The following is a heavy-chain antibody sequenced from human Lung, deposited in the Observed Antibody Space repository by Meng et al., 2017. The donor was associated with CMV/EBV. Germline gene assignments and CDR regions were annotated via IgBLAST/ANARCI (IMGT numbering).Heavy chain of an antibody. CDR3: ARDRGSSEYYLDY. CDR2: IIWNGEST. Sequence: GESLKISCAASGFTFDDYGMSWVRQVPGKGLEWVSGIIWNGESTSYADSVKGRFTISRDNAKNSLYLQMNSLRAEDTALYYCARDRGSSEYYLDYWGQGTTVTVSS. D-gene: IGHD1-26*01. J-gene: IGHJ4*03. CDR1: GFTFDDYG. V-gene: IGHV3-20*04.